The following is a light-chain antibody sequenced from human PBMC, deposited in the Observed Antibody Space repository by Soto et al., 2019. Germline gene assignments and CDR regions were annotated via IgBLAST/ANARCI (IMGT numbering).Light chain of an antibody. CDR1: SSDVGSYND. V-gene: IGLV2-23*02. CDR3: CSSAGRPSWM. CDR2: EVS. J-gene: IGLJ3*02. Sequence: QSALTQPASVSGSPGQSITISCTGTSSDVGSYNDVSWYQHHPGKAPKLLVYEVSKRPSGASNRFFGFKSGHTASLTISGLQAEDEAVYYCCSSAGRPSWMFGGGTKLTVL.